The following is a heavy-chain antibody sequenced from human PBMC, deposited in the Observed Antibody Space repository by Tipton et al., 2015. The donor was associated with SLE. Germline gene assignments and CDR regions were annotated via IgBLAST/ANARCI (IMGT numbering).Heavy chain of an antibody. V-gene: IGHV4-61*08. CDR2: IYYSGST. Sequence: TLSLTCTVSGGSISSGGYYWSWIRQPPVKGLEWIGYIYYSGSTNYNPSLKSRVTISVDTSKNQFSLKLRSVTAADTAVYYCARVGYDSSGFDYWGQGTLVTVSS. D-gene: IGHD3-22*01. CDR3: ARVGYDSSGFDY. CDR1: GGSISSGGYY. J-gene: IGHJ4*02.